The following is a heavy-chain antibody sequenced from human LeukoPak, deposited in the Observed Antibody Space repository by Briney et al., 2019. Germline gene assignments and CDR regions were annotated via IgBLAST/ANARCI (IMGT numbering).Heavy chain of an antibody. CDR2: IGTAGDT. Sequence: PGGSLRLSCAASGFTFSSYDMHWVRQATGKGLEWVSAIGTAGDTYYPGSVKGRFTISRENAKNSLYLQMNSLRAGDTAVYYCAGSHNWGSGYYYYYMDVWGKGTTVTVSS. CDR3: AGSHNWGSGYYYYYMDV. V-gene: IGHV3-13*01. D-gene: IGHD7-27*01. J-gene: IGHJ6*03. CDR1: GFTFSSYD.